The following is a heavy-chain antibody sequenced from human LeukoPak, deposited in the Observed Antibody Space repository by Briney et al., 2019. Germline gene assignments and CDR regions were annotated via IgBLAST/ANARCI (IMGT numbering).Heavy chain of an antibody. D-gene: IGHD1-26*01. J-gene: IGHJ6*02. CDR2: TSYDGSNK. Sequence: GGSLRLSCAATGFTFSSFSMHWVRQAPGKGLEWVAVTSYDGSNKYYADSVKGRFTISRDNSKNTLSLQMNSLRTEDTAVYYCAKGRAGANGYYYYGMDVWGQGTTVTVSS. CDR1: GFTFSSFS. CDR3: AKGRAGANGYYYYGMDV. V-gene: IGHV3-30*18.